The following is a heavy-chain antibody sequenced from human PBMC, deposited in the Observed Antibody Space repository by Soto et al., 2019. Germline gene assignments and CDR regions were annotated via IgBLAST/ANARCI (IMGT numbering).Heavy chain of an antibody. D-gene: IGHD3-3*01. CDR1: GGSISSSSYY. CDR2: IYYSGST. Sequence: PSETLSLTCTVSGGSISSSSYYWGWIRQPPGKGLEWIGSIYYSGSTYYNPSLKSRVTISVDTSKNQFSLKLSSVTAADTAVYYCASSYDFWSGYPGGMDVWGQGTTVTVSS. CDR3: ASSYDFWSGYPGGMDV. J-gene: IGHJ6*02. V-gene: IGHV4-39*01.